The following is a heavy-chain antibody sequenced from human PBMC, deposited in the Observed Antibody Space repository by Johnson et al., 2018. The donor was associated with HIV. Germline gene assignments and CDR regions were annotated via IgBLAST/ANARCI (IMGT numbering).Heavy chain of an antibody. CDR1: GITFNRFP. V-gene: IGHV3-30*04. CDR2: ISSDESYK. J-gene: IGHJ3*02. Sequence: VQLVESGAGVVQPGRSLRLSCTASGITFNRFPMNWVRQAPGKGLEWVAVISSDESYKHYGDSVKGRFTVSKDSSKSTLFLQMNSLRPDDTAVYYCVREGAPSGRDFGAFDIWGQGTVVTVSS. CDR3: VREGAPSGRDFGAFDI. D-gene: IGHD1-26*01.